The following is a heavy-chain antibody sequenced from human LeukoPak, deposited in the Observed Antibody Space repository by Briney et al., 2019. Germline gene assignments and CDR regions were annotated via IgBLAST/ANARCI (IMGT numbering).Heavy chain of an antibody. J-gene: IGHJ5*02. CDR2: TYPGDSDT. CDR1: GYSFTSYW. V-gene: IGHV5-51*01. Sequence: GESLKISCKGSGYSFTSYWIGWVRQMPGKGLEWMGITYPGDSDTRYSPSFQGQVTISADKSISTAYLQWSSLKASDTAMYYCARLSQPVAVAGTRWFDPWGQGTLVTVSS. D-gene: IGHD6-19*01. CDR3: ARLSQPVAVAGTRWFDP.